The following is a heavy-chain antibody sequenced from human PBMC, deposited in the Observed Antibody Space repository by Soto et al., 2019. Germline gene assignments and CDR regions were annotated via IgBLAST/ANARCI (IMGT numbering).Heavy chain of an antibody. CDR2: IYYSGST. Sequence: SETLSLTCTVSGGSISSYYWSWIRQPPGKGLEWIGYIYYSGSTNYNPSLKSRVTISVDTSKNQFSLKLSSVTAADTAVYYCARLSSWQPNFDYWGQGTLVTVSS. CDR1: GGSISSYY. CDR3: ARLSSWQPNFDY. D-gene: IGHD6-13*01. V-gene: IGHV4-59*08. J-gene: IGHJ4*02.